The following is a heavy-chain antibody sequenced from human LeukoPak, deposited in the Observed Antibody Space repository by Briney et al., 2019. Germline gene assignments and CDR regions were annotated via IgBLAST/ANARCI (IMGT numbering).Heavy chain of an antibody. Sequence: GGSLRLSCAASGFTFSSYGMHWVRQAPGKGLEWVAFIRYDGSNTHYGDSVKGRFTISRDNSKSTLYLQMNSLRVEDTAVYYCAKGKDSGGVYDCSDYWGQGTLVTVSS. CDR1: GFTFSSYG. J-gene: IGHJ4*02. CDR3: AKGKDSGGVYDCSDY. D-gene: IGHD5/OR15-5a*01. CDR2: IRYDGSNT. V-gene: IGHV3-30*02.